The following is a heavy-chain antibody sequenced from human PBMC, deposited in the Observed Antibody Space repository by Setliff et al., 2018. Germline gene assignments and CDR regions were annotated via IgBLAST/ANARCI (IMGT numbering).Heavy chain of an antibody. Sequence: SETLSLTCSVSGGSTSNSDYYWGWIRQPPGKGLEWIGSIYYSGSTNYNPSLKSRVTISVDTSKNQFSLKLSSVTAADTAVYYCAREQYQLLFLTARGEFDYWGQGTLVTVSS. CDR1: GGSTSNSDYY. V-gene: IGHV4-39*07. CDR2: IYYSGST. CDR3: AREQYQLLFLTARGEFDY. J-gene: IGHJ4*02. D-gene: IGHD2-2*01.